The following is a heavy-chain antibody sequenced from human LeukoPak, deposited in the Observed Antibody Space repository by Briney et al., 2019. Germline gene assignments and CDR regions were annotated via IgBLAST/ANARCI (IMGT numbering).Heavy chain of an antibody. CDR3: ARDNAEMATVDYYNGMDV. D-gene: IGHD5-24*01. Sequence: GGSLRLSCAASGFTFSNYAMHWVRQAPGKGLEWLAVISHDGSDKYNADSVEGRFTISRDNSKNTLWLQLNSLRAEDTAVYYCARDNAEMATVDYYNGMDVWGQGTTVTVSS. CDR2: ISHDGSDK. J-gene: IGHJ6*02. V-gene: IGHV3-30*04. CDR1: GFTFSNYA.